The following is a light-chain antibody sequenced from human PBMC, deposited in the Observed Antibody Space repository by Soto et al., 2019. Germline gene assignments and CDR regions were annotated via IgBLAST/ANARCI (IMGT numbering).Light chain of an antibody. Sequence: DIVFTQSPVTLSLSPGERGTHSCRASQSVSNNYLAWYQQKPGQAPRLLIYDTSYRATGIPARFSGSGSGTDFTLTISSLEPEDFAVYYCQQRSNWITFGQGTRLEIK. CDR2: DTS. V-gene: IGKV3-11*01. J-gene: IGKJ5*01. CDR3: QQRSNWIT. CDR1: QSVSNNY.